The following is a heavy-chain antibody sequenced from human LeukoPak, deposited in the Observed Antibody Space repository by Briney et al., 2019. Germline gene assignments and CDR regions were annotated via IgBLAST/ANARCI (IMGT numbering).Heavy chain of an antibody. CDR1: GGSISSYY. CDR2: IYYSGST. Sequence: SEALSLTCTVSGGSISSYYWSWVRQPPGKGLEWIGYIYYSGSTNYNPSLKSRVTISVDTSKNQFSLKLSSVTAADTAVYYCARDSPYSGSYYYYGMDVWGQGTTVTVSS. CDR3: ARDSPYSGSYYYYGMDV. D-gene: IGHD1-26*01. J-gene: IGHJ6*02. V-gene: IGHV4-59*01.